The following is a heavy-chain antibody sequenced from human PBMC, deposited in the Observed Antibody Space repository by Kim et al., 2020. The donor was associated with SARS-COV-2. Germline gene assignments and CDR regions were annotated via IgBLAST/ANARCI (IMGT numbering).Heavy chain of an antibody. J-gene: IGHJ5*02. CDR3: ARAIWFGESYNWFDP. Sequence: ASVKVSCKASGYTFTGYYMHWVRQAPGQGLEWMGWINPNSGGTNYAQKFQGRVTMTRDTSISTAYMELSRLRSDDTAVYYCARAIWFGESYNWFDPWGQGTLVPVSS. D-gene: IGHD3-10*01. CDR2: INPNSGGT. CDR1: GYTFTGYY. V-gene: IGHV1-2*02.